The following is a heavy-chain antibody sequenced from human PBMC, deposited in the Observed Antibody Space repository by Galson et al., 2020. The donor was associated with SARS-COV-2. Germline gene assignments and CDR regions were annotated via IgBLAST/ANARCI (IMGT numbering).Heavy chain of an antibody. CDR3: ARDGSGSYYGRGFDY. CDR1: GFTFSSYA. CDR2: ISYDGSNK. Sequence: GESLKISCAASGFTFSSYAMHWVRQAPGKGLEWVAVISYDGSNKYYADSVKGRFTISRDNSKNTLYLQMNSLRAEDTAVYYCARDGSGSYYGRGFDYWGQGTLVTVSS. J-gene: IGHJ4*02. V-gene: IGHV3-30*04. D-gene: IGHD3-10*01.